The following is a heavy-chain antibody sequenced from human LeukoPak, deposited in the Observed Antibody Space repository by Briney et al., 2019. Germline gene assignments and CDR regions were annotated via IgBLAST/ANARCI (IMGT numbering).Heavy chain of an antibody. D-gene: IGHD6-13*01. CDR3: ARGLAGGSSWYGDYYYYMDV. CDR2: IIPIFGTA. V-gene: IGHV1-69*13. J-gene: IGHJ6*03. CDR1: GGTFSSYA. Sequence: ASVKVSCKASGGTFSSYAISWVRQAPGQGLEWMGGIIPIFGTANYAQKLQGRVTITADESTSTAYMELSSLRSEDTAVYYCARGLAGGSSWYGDYYYYMDVWGKGTTVTVSS.